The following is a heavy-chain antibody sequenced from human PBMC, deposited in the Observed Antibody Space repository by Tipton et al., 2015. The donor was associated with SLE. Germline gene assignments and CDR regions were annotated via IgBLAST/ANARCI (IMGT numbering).Heavy chain of an antibody. CDR2: INHSGST. V-gene: IGHV4-34*01. Sequence: TLSLTCAVYGGSFSGYYWSWIRQPPGKGLEWIGEINHSGSTNYNPSLKSRVTISVDTSKNQFSLKLSSVTAADTAVYYCARAPGYSSGWYSWGQVTLVTVSS. D-gene: IGHD6-19*01. CDR1: GGSFSGYY. CDR3: ARAPGYSSGWYS. J-gene: IGHJ4*02.